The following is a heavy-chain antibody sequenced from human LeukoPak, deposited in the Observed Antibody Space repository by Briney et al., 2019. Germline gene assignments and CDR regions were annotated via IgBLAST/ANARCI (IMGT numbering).Heavy chain of an antibody. CDR1: GFTFSSYS. D-gene: IGHD1-26*01. J-gene: IGHJ4*02. V-gene: IGHV3-48*01. CDR3: ARGRVGAMYYFDY. Sequence: GGSLRLSCAASGFTFSSYSMNWVRQAPGKGLEWVSYISSSSSTIYYADSVKDRFTISRDNAKNSLYLQMNSLRAEDTAVYYCARGRVGAMYYFDYWGQGTLVTVSS. CDR2: ISSSSSTI.